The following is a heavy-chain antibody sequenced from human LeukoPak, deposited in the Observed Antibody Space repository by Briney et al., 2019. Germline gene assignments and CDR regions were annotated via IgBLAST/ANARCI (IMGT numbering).Heavy chain of an antibody. CDR3: ARNNWGIDY. Sequence: GGSLGLSCVASGFTFSSHWMHWVRQVPGKGLVWVSRIDYEGGTTDYADSVEGRFTISRDNARNTLYLQMNSLRAEDTAIYYCARNNWGIDYWGLGTLVIVSS. J-gene: IGHJ4*01. D-gene: IGHD1/OR15-1a*01. CDR2: IDYEGGTT. CDR1: GFTFSSHW. V-gene: IGHV3-74*01.